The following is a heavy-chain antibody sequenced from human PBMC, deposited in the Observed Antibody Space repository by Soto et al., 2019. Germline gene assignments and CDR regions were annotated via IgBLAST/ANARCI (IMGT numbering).Heavy chain of an antibody. CDR1: GYTFTSHG. D-gene: IGHD2-2*01. V-gene: IGHV1-18*01. J-gene: IGHJ4*02. Sequence: QVQLVQSGAEVKKPGASVKVSCKASGYTFTSHGVSWVRQAPGPGLEWMGWISGSNGNTKYAQTFQGKLTLTADTSTSTAYMELRSLTSDDTAVYYCASDPVECSRSRCSDDYWGQGTLVTVSS. CDR2: ISGSNGNT. CDR3: ASDPVECSRSRCSDDY.